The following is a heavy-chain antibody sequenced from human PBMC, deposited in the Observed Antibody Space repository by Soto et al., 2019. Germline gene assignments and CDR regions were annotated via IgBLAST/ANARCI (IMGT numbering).Heavy chain of an antibody. D-gene: IGHD3-22*01. V-gene: IGHV4-59*01. CDR2: IYYSGRT. CDR3: ARDYYYDSRGYPGAYYYGMDV. CDR1: GGSFSSYY. J-gene: IGHJ6*02. Sequence: SETLSLTCTVSGGSFSSYYWSWIRQPPGKGLEWIGHIYYSGRTNYNPSLKSRVTISGDTSKNQLSLKLSSVTAADTAVYYCARDYYYDSRGYPGAYYYGMDVWGQGTTDIVSS.